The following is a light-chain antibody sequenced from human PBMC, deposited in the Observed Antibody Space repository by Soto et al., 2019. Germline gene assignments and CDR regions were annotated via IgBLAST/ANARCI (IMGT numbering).Light chain of an antibody. CDR2: GAS. CDR3: QQYDTWLVWT. V-gene: IGKV3-15*01. Sequence: EIVLTQSPATLSVSPWDTATLSCMANQSVSSNLAWYQKKPGQAPRLLRYGASTRATAIPARFSGSGSGTEFTLNITSLQSEDIAVYYCQQYDTWLVWTFGQGTKVDIK. CDR1: QSVSSN. J-gene: IGKJ1*01.